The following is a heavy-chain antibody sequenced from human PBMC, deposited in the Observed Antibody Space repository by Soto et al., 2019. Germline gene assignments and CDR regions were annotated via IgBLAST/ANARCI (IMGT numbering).Heavy chain of an antibody. Sequence: ASVNVSCNASGYTFTGYYMHCVRHAPGQGLEWMGWINPNSGGTNYAQKFKFRVTMTRDTSISTAYMELSRLRSDDTAVYYCARGGSGDYYYYYGMEVWGQGTTVTVSS. CDR1: GYTFTGYY. CDR3: ARGGSGDYYYYYGMEV. J-gene: IGHJ6*02. V-gene: IGHV1-2*02. D-gene: IGHD3-10*01. CDR2: INPNSGGT.